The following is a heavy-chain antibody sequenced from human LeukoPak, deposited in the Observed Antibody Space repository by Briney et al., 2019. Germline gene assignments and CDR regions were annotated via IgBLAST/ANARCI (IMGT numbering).Heavy chain of an antibody. CDR1: SGSISGYY. V-gene: IGHV4-59*08. Sequence: SETLSLTCTVSSGSISGYYWSWIRQPPGKGLEWIGYMYYSGSTSYNPSLKSRVIISVDTSKNQFSLKLSSVTAADTAVYYCARRDRYCSSTSCYGHRFDPWGQGTLVTVSS. D-gene: IGHD2-2*01. J-gene: IGHJ5*02. CDR3: ARRDRYCSSTSCYGHRFDP. CDR2: MYYSGST.